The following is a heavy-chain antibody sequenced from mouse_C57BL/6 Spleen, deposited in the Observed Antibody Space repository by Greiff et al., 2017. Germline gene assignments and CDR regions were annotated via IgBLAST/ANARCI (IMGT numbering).Heavy chain of an antibody. Sequence: QVQLQQPGAELVKPGASVKMSCKASGYTFTSYWITWVKQRPGQGLEWIGDIYPGSGSTNYNEKFKSKATLTVDTSSSTAYMQLSSLTSEDSAVXYCARASLDDYDGGAWFAYWGQGTLVTVSA. J-gene: IGHJ3*01. CDR2: IYPGSGST. V-gene: IGHV1-55*01. D-gene: IGHD2-4*01. CDR3: ARASLDDYDGGAWFAY. CDR1: GYTFTSYW.